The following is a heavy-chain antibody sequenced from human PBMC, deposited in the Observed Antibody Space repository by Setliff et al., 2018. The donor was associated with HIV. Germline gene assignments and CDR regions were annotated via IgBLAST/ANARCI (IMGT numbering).Heavy chain of an antibody. CDR1: GYILTELS. CDR3: STSPRGLGVAATGRRYLHH. Sequence: ASVKVSCKVSGYILTELSRHWVRQAPGKGLEWMGGFDPEDGETISAQKFQGRVTMTEDTSTETAYMELRSLRSEDTAVYYCSTSPRGLGVAATGRRYLHHWGQGTLVTVSS. CDR2: FDPEDGET. V-gene: IGHV1-24*01. J-gene: IGHJ1*01. D-gene: IGHD6-19*01.